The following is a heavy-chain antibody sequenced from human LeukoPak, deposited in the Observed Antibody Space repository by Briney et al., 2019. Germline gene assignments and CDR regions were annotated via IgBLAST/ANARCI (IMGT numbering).Heavy chain of an antibody. CDR2: IRYDGSNK. J-gene: IGHJ4*02. Sequence: GGSLRLSCAASGFTFSSYSMNWVRQAPGKGLEWVAFIRYDGSNKYYADSVKGRFTISRDNSKNTLYLQMNSLRAEDTAVYYCARLTYFDYWGQGTLVTVSS. V-gene: IGHV3-30*02. CDR3: ARLTYFDY. CDR1: GFTFSSYS.